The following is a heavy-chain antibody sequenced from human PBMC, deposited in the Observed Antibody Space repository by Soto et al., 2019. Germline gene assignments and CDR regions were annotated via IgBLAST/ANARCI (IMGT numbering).Heavy chain of an antibody. CDR3: AKDIASGSYYSYGWFDP. Sequence: PSETLSLTCTVSGGSISSYYWSWIRQPPGKGLEWIGYIYYSGSTNYNPSLKSRVSMSVDRSKNQFSLKLSSVTAADTAVYYCAKDIASGSYYSYGWFDPWGQGTLVTVSS. V-gene: IGHV4-59*01. CDR1: GGSISSYY. J-gene: IGHJ5*02. CDR2: IYYSGST. D-gene: IGHD3-10*01.